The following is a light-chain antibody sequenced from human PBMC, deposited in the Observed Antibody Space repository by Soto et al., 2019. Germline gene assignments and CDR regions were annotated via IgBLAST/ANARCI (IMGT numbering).Light chain of an antibody. Sequence: DIQMTQSPSSLSASVGDRVTITCQASQDISNYLNWYQQKPGKAPKLLIYYASNLETGVPSRFSGSGSGTDFTFTISSLQPEYIATYYCQQYDNLPITFGGGTKVEIK. CDR1: QDISNY. J-gene: IGKJ4*01. CDR2: YAS. CDR3: QQYDNLPIT. V-gene: IGKV1-33*01.